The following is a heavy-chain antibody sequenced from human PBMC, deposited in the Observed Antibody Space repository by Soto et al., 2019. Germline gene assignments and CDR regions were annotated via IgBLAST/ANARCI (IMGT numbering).Heavy chain of an antibody. CDR2: ISGSGDST. V-gene: IGHV3-23*01. CDR1: GFTFSSYA. D-gene: IGHD4-4*01. J-gene: IGHJ2*01. Sequence: EVQLLESGGGLVQPGGSLRLSCAASGFTFSSYAMSWVRQAPGKGLEWVSGISGSGDSTYYADSAKGRFTISRDNSKNTLYLQMNSLRAEDTAEYYCAKATYSNYGHFDLCGRGNLVTVS. CDR3: AKATYSNYGHFDL.